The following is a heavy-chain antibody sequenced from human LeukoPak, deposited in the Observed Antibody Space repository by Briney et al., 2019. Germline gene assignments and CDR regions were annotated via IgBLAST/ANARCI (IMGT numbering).Heavy chain of an antibody. CDR1: GGSINSGSYY. CDR3: ARPRIAATFDAFDI. J-gene: IGHJ3*02. Sequence: SETLSLTCTVSGGSINSGSYYWVWIRQPPGKGLEWIGSIYYSGSTYYSPSLKSRVTISVDTSKIQFSLKLSSVTAADTAVYYCARPRIAATFDAFDIWGRGTVVTVPS. CDR2: IYYSGST. V-gene: IGHV4-39*01. D-gene: IGHD6-13*01.